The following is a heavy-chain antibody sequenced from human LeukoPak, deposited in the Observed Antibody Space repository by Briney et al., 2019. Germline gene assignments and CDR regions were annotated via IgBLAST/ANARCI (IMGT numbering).Heavy chain of an antibody. V-gene: IGHV3-30*02. CDR1: GFTFSSYG. Sequence: PGGSLRLSCAASGFTFSSYGRHWVRQAPGKGLEWGAFIRYDGSNKYYADSVKGRFTISRDNSKNTLYLQMNSLRAEDTAVYYCAKDGSLWFGESYYYYYMDVWGKGTTVTI. CDR3: AKDGSLWFGESYYYYYMDV. CDR2: IRYDGSNK. D-gene: IGHD3-10*01. J-gene: IGHJ6*03.